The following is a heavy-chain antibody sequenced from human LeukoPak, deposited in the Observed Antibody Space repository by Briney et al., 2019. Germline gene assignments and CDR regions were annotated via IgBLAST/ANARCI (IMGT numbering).Heavy chain of an antibody. CDR1: GFTVSSNY. J-gene: IGHJ6*04. V-gene: IGHV3-66*01. Sequence: GGSLRLSCAASGFTVSSNYMSWVRQAPGEGLEWVPLIYSDGNTYYADSVTGRFNISRDNSKNTLYLQMNSLRVEDTAVYYCAELGITMIGGVWGKGTTVTISS. CDR3: AELGITMIGGV. CDR2: IYSDGNT. D-gene: IGHD3-10*02.